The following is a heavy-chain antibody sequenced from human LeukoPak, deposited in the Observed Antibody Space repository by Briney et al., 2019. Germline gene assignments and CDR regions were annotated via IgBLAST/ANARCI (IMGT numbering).Heavy chain of an antibody. CDR2: IIPIFGTA. J-gene: IGHJ4*02. CDR1: GGTFSSYA. D-gene: IGHD3-22*01. CDR3: ARLRDYYDSSGYPPFDY. V-gene: IGHV1-69*01. Sequence: ASVKVSCKASGGTFSSYAISWVRQAPGQGLEWMGGIIPIFGTANYAQKFQGRVTITADESTSTAYMELSRLRSEDTAVYYCARLRDYYDSSGYPPFDYWGQGTLVTVSS.